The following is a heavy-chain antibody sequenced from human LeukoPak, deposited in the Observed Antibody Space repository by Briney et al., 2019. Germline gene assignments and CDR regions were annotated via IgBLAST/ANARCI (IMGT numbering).Heavy chain of an antibody. CDR3: ARNDDSSGYYPSNFQL. V-gene: IGHV1-69*05. CDR1: GGTFSSYA. D-gene: IGHD3-22*01. CDR2: IIPIFGTA. J-gene: IGHJ1*01. Sequence: SVKVSCKASGGTFSSYAISWVRQAPGQGLEWMGRIIPIFGTANYAQKFQGRVTITTDESTSTAYMDLSSLRSEDTAVYYCARNDDSSGYYPSNFQLWGQGTLVTVPS.